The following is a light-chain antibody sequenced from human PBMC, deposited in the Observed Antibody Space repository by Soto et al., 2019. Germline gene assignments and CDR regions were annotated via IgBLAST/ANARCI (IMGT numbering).Light chain of an antibody. V-gene: IGLV2-14*03. CDR3: SSYTTSSTYV. Sequence: QSVLPQPASLSGSPGQSITLSCTGTYSDVGAYTYVSWYQHHPGKAPKLMVSGVSNRPSGVSDRFSGSKSGNTASLTISGLQAEHEADYYCSSYTTSSTYVFGTGTKVTV. CDR1: YSDVGAYTY. CDR2: GVS. J-gene: IGLJ1*01.